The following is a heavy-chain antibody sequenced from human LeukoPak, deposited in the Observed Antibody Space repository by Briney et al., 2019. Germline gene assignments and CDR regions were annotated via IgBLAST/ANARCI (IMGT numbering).Heavy chain of an antibody. D-gene: IGHD6-25*01. J-gene: IGHJ4*02. Sequence: GGSLRLSCAASGFTFRSYAMSWVRQAPGKGLEWVSVISGSGGSTYYAESVKGRFTISRDNSKNTLYLQMSSLTAEDAAVYYCAKEIGAAVYFDYWGQGTPVTVSS. CDR3: AKEIGAAVYFDY. CDR1: GFTFRSYA. CDR2: ISGSGGST. V-gene: IGHV3-23*01.